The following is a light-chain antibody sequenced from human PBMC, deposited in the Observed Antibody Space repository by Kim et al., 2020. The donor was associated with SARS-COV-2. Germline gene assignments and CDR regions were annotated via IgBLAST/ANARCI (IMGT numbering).Light chain of an antibody. CDR2: GAS. J-gene: IGKJ1*01. CDR1: QSVSSNY. Sequence: PGERATLSCRASQSVSSNYLAWYQQKPGQAPRLLIYGASSRATGIPDRFSGSGSGTDFTLTITRLEPEDFAVYYCQQYGSSPRTFGQGTKV. V-gene: IGKV3-20*01. CDR3: QQYGSSPRT.